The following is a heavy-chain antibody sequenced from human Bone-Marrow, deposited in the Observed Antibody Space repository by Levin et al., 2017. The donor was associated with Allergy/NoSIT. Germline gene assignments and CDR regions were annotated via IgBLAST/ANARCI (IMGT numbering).Heavy chain of an antibody. D-gene: IGHD3-10*01. CDR3: ARARTGTGTFDY. CDR2: VSYDGDYQ. J-gene: IGHJ4*02. V-gene: IGHV3-30-3*01. CDR1: SFAFSNYP. Sequence: GGSLRLSCAASSFAFSNYPMHWVRRAPGKGLEWVALVSYDGDYQYYADSVKGRFSVSRDNPKNTLFLQMNSLGPDDTAIYFCARARTGTGTFDYWGQGTLVTVSS.